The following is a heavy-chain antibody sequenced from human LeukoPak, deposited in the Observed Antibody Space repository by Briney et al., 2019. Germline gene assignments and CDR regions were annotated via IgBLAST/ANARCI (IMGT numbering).Heavy chain of an antibody. V-gene: IGHV1-69*04. CDR3: ARTSDYGNYYFDY. CDR2: IIPILGIA. CDR1: GGTFSSYA. J-gene: IGHJ4*02. D-gene: IGHD4-17*01. Sequence: SVKVSCKASGGTFSSYAISWVRQAPGQGLEWMGRIIPILGIANYAQKFQGRVTITADKSTSTAYMELSSLRSEDTAVYYCARTSDYGNYYFDYWGQGTLVTVSS.